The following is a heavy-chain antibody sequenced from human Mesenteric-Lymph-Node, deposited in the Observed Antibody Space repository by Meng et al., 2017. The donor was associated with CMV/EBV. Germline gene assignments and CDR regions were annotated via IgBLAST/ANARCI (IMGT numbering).Heavy chain of an antibody. V-gene: IGHV3-11*01. J-gene: IGHJ3*02. D-gene: IGHD5-18*01. CDR1: GFTLCNCY. CDR2: ITTSGDTI. Sequence: GFTLCNCYMRWLRQAPGKGLEWISYITTSGDTIYYADSVKGRFTTSRDNGKNSLYLQMNSLRVEDTAVYYCAREGGYSFGHPHAFDIWGQGTVVTVSS. CDR3: AREGGYSFGHPHAFDI.